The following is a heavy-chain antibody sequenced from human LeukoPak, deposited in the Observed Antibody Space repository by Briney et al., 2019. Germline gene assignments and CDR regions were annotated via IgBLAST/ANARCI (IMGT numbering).Heavy chain of an antibody. J-gene: IGHJ4*02. D-gene: IGHD5-24*01. CDR2: ISSSSSYI. Sequence: GGSLRLSCAASRFTFSNYDVHWVRQAPGKGLEWVSAISSSSSYIYYADSIKGRFTISRDNAENSLYLQMNSLRAVDTAVYFCARGEEKATITALDSWGQGTLVTVSS. CDR1: RFTFSNYD. CDR3: ARGEEKATITALDS. V-gene: IGHV3-21*01.